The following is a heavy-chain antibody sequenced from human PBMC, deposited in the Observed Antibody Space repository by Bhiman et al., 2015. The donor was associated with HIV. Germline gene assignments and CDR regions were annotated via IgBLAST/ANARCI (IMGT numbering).Heavy chain of an antibody. CDR2: INQDGSEK. CDR1: GFPFASFW. J-gene: IGHJ4*02. Sequence: EVQLVESGGTLVQPGDSLRLSCEASGFPFASFWMTWVRQAPGKGLEWVANINQDGSEKHYVDSVRGRFTISRDNAKNSLYLQMNSLRAEDTALYYCASSRLGGQGTLVTVSS. D-gene: IGHD3-9*01. CDR3: ASSRL. V-gene: IGHV3-7*01.